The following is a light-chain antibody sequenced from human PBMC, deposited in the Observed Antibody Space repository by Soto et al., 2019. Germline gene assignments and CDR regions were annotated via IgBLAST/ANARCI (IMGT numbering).Light chain of an antibody. CDR2: RNN. CDR1: TSNIGSNY. CDR3: ATWDDSLNCFYV. Sequence: QSLLTQPPSASGTPGQGVTISCSGSTSNIGSNYVYWYQQLPGTAPKLLIYRNNQRPSGVPDRFSGSKSGTSASLAISGLRSDDEADYFCATWDDSLNCFYVFGTGTKVTVL. J-gene: IGLJ1*01. V-gene: IGLV1-47*01.